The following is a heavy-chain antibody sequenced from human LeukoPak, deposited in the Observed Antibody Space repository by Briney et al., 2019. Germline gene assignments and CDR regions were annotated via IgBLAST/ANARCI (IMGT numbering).Heavy chain of an antibody. CDR2: INPNSGGT. D-gene: IGHD2-2*01. CDR3: ARSRYCSSTSCYGAGWFDP. CDR1: GYTFTGYY. J-gene: IGHJ5*02. Sequence: GASVKVSCKASGYTFTGYYMHWVRQAPGQGLEWMGWINPNSGGTNYAQKFQGRVTMTRDTSISTAYMELSRLRSDDTAVYYCARSRYCSSTSCYGAGWFDPWGQGTLVTVSS. V-gene: IGHV1-2*02.